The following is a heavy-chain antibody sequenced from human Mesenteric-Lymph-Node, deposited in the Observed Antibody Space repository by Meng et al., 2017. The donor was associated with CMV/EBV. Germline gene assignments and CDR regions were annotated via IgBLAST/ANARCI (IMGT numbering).Heavy chain of an antibody. CDR2: INAGNGNT. V-gene: IGHV1-3*01. J-gene: IGHJ5*02. D-gene: IGHD3-3*01. CDR3: ASVFGKSGYSSWFDP. Sequence: SGYIVSTYAMHWVRQGTGQRREWMGWINAGNGNTKYSQKFQGRVTITRDTSASTAYMELSSLRSEDTAVYYCASVFGKSGYSSWFDPWGQGTLVTVSS. CDR1: GYIVSTYA.